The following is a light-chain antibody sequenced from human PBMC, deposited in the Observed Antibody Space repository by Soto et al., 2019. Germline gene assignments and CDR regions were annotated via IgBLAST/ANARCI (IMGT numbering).Light chain of an antibody. CDR3: SAYAGSNNFV. Sequence: QSVLPQPPSASGSPGQSVTISCTGTISDVGDNYVSWYQQHLGKAPKLIIYEVSQRPSGVPDRFSGSKSGNTASLTVSGLQTEDEADYYCSAYAGSNNFVFGSGTKVTVL. CDR2: EVS. V-gene: IGLV2-8*01. J-gene: IGLJ1*01. CDR1: ISDVGDNY.